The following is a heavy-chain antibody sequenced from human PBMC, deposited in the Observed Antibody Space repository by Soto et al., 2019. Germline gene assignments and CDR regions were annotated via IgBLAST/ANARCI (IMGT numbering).Heavy chain of an antibody. D-gene: IGHD6-13*01. CDR1: GFTFSSYA. J-gene: IGHJ4*02. V-gene: IGHV3-23*01. CDR2: ISGSGGST. Sequence: GGSLRLSCAASGFTFSSYAMSWVRQAPGKGLEWVSAISGSGGSTYYADSVKGRFTISRDNSKNTLYLQMNSLRAEDTAVYYCAKVPTPPVSAAGTFDYWGQGTLVTVSS. CDR3: AKVPTPPVSAAGTFDY.